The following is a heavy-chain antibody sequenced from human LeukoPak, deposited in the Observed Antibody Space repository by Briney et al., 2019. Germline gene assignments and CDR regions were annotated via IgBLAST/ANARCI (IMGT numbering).Heavy chain of an antibody. CDR2: ISSNGGST. V-gene: IGHV3-64*01. D-gene: IGHD2-21*02. CDR3: ARSRRGIVVVTAIHPDAFDI. J-gene: IGHJ3*02. Sequence: GGSLRLSCAASGFTFSSYAMHWVRQAPGKGLEYVSAISSNGGSTYYANSVKGRFTISRDNSKNTLYLQMGSLRAEDMAVYYCARSRRGIVVVTAIHPDAFDIWGQGTMVTVSS. CDR1: GFTFSSYA.